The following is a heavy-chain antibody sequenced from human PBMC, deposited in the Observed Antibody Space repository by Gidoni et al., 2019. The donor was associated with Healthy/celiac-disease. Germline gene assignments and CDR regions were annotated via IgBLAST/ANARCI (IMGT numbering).Heavy chain of an antibody. V-gene: IGHV3-30*18. D-gene: IGHD3-22*01. CDR1: GFTFSSYV. J-gene: IGHJ4*02. CDR2: ISYDGSNK. CDR3: AKSATLYYYDSSGYLSDY. Sequence: QVQLVESGGGVVQPGRSLRLSCAASGFTFSSYVMHWVRQAPGKGLEWVAVISYDGSNKYYADSVKGRFTISRDNSKNTLYLQMNSLRAEDTAVYYCAKSATLYYYDSSGYLSDYWGQGTLVTVSS.